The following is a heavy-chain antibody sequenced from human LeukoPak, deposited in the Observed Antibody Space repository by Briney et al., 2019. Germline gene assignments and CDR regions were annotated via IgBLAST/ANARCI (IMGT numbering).Heavy chain of an antibody. CDR3: TTIMVRVHIDI. Sequence: GGSLRLSCAASGFTFSSYAMSWVRQAPGKGLEWVGRIKSKTDGGATDYAAPVKGRFTISRDDSKNTLYLQMNNLKTEDTAVYFCTTIMVRVHIDIWGQGTMVTVSS. V-gene: IGHV3-15*01. D-gene: IGHD3-10*01. J-gene: IGHJ3*02. CDR2: IKSKTDGGAT. CDR1: GFTFSSYA.